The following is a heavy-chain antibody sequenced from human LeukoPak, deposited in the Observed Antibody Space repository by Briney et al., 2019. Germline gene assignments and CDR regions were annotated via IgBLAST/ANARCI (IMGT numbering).Heavy chain of an antibody. Sequence: GGSLRLSCAASGFTFSSYAMSWVRQAPGKGLEWVSAISGSGGSTYYADSVKGRFTISRDNSKNTLYLQMNSLRAEDTAVFYCAKDSSSGGWFDPWGQGTLVTVSS. CDR3: AKDSSSGGWFDP. D-gene: IGHD6-13*01. CDR2: ISGSGGST. J-gene: IGHJ5*02. V-gene: IGHV3-23*01. CDR1: GFTFSSYA.